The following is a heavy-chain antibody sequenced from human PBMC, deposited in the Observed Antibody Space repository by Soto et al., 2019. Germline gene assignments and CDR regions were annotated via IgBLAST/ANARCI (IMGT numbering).Heavy chain of an antibody. D-gene: IGHD1-26*01. Sequence: GGSLRLSCAASGFTFSSYWMSWVRQAPGKGLEWVANIKQDGSEKYYVDSVKGRFTISRDNAKNSLYLQMNSLRAEDTAVYYCARDQIGYYGFYYYYGMDVWGQGTTVTVSS. CDR1: GFTFSSYW. J-gene: IGHJ6*02. CDR2: IKQDGSEK. CDR3: ARDQIGYYGFYYYYGMDV. V-gene: IGHV3-7*05.